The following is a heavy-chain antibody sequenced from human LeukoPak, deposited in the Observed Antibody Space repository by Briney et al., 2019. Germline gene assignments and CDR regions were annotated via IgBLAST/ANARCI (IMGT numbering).Heavy chain of an antibody. CDR2: IYYSGST. Sequence: SETQSLTCTVSGGSISSYYWSWIRQPPGKGLEWIGYIYYSGSTNYNPSLKSRVTISVDTSKNQFSLKLSSVTAADTAVYYCARVGDEYYDILTGLPDYYYGMDVWGQGTTVTVSS. V-gene: IGHV4-59*01. CDR3: ARVGDEYYDILTGLPDYYYGMDV. CDR1: GGSISSYY. D-gene: IGHD3-9*01. J-gene: IGHJ6*02.